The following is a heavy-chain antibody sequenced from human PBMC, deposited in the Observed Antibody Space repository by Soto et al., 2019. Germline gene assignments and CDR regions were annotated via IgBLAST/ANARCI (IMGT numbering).Heavy chain of an antibody. CDR2: ISTYSGDT. CDR1: GYTFFTYD. J-gene: IGHJ5*02. V-gene: IGHV1-18*01. CDR3: ARNNGPTTSEIGFDT. D-gene: IGHD5-12*01. Sequence: QVHLVQSGVEVKTPGASVKVSCQASGYTFFTYDISWVRQAPGQGLEWMGWISTYSGDTKYAQKFQGRVTMTTDTYTTTAYLELRRLRSDDTAVYYCARNNGPTTSEIGFDTWGQGTLVTVSS.